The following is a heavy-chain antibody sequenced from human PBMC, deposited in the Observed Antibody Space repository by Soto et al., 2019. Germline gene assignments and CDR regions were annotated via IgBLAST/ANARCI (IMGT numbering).Heavy chain of an antibody. D-gene: IGHD4-17*01. Sequence: GGSLRLSCAGSGFSFGSYEMHWVRQAPGKGLEWVTFTSYDGSINYYADSVQGRFTMSRDNSKNLLYLQMNSLRTEDTAVYYCVRGSTVSYYAVDVWGQGTTVTVSS. CDR3: VRGSTVSYYAVDV. V-gene: IGHV3-30*04. CDR1: GFSFGSYE. J-gene: IGHJ6*02. CDR2: TSYDGSIN.